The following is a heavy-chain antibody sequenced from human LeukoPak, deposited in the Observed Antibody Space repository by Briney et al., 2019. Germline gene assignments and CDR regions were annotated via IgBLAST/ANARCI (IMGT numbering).Heavy chain of an antibody. J-gene: IGHJ6*03. CDR2: IQYDGSNE. CDR3: AKDRCSNGIGCYYYYMDV. D-gene: IGHD2-8*01. V-gene: IGHV3-30*02. CDR1: GFTFSSYG. Sequence: GGSLRLSCAASGFTFSSYGMHWVRQAPGKGLEWVAYIQYDGSNERYADSVKGRFSISRDSSKNILYLQMNSLRAEDTAVYYCAKDRCSNGIGCYYYYMDVWGKGTTVTISS.